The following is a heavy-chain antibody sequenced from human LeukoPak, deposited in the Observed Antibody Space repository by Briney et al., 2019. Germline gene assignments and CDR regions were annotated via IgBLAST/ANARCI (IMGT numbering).Heavy chain of an antibody. J-gene: IGHJ4*02. Sequence: PGRSLRLSCAASGFTFSSYGMHWVRQAPGKGLEWVAVISYDGSNKYYADSVKGRFTISRDSSKNTLYLQMNSLRAEDTAVYYCAKASSDYVWGSYRDYWGQGTLVTVSS. D-gene: IGHD3-16*02. CDR3: AKASSDYVWGSYRDY. CDR1: GFTFSSYG. CDR2: ISYDGSNK. V-gene: IGHV3-30*18.